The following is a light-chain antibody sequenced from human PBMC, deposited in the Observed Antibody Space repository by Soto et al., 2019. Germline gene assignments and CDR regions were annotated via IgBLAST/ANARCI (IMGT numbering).Light chain of an antibody. Sequence: AVVTQEPSLTVSPGGTVTLTCGSSTGAVTNGHYPYWFQQKPGQAPRTLIYDTTNRHSWTPARFSGSLLGGKAALTLSGAQPEDEAEYYCLLSYNGPYVFGTETKGTVL. V-gene: IGLV7-46*01. CDR1: TGAVTNGHY. CDR3: LLSYNGPYV. J-gene: IGLJ1*01. CDR2: DTT.